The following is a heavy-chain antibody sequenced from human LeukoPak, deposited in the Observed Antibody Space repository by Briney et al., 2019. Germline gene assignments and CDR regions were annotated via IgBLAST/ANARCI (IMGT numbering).Heavy chain of an antibody. J-gene: IGHJ4*02. CDR1: GFTFSSYE. Sequence: GGSPRLSCAASGFTFSSYEMNWVRQAPEKGLEWVSYISSSGSTIYYADSVKGRFTISRDNAKNSLYLQMNSLRAEDTAVYYCARVGELRPPDYWGQGTLVTVSS. CDR3: ARVGELRPPDY. CDR2: ISSSGSTI. V-gene: IGHV3-48*03. D-gene: IGHD1-26*01.